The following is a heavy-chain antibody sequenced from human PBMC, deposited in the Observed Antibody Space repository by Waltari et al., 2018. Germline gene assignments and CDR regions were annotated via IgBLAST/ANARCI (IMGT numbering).Heavy chain of an antibody. J-gene: IGHJ4*02. D-gene: IGHD3-9*01. CDR3: ARQGYHDWVGVDY. CDR2: TYPGGSDT. CDR1: GYRFTTYW. Sequence: EVQLVQSGAEVKKPGEALKISCKASGYRFTTYWIGWVRQVPGEGLEWVGITYPGGSDTRYTPSFRGHVTISTDKSIDTAYLQWRSLKASDSAIYYCARQGYHDWVGVDYWGQGTLVTVSS. V-gene: IGHV5-51*01.